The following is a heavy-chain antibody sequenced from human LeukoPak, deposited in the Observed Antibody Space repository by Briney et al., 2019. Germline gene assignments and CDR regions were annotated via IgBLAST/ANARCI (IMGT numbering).Heavy chain of an antibody. CDR3: ARAKMGELSSNDAFDI. J-gene: IGHJ3*02. V-gene: IGHV3-21*01. D-gene: IGHD3-16*02. CDR1: GFTFSSYS. CDR2: ISSSSYI. Sequence: GSLRLSCAASGFTFSSYSMNWVRQAPGKGLEWVSSISSSSYIYYADSVKGRFTISRDNAKNSLYLQMNSLRAEDTAVYYCARAKMGELSSNDAFDIWGQGTMVTVSS.